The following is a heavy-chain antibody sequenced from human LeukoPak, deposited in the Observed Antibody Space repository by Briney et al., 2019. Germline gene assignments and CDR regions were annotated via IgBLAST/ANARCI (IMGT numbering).Heavy chain of an antibody. V-gene: IGHV3-30*02. J-gene: IGHJ4*02. CDR2: IRYDGSNK. Sequence: GGALRLSCAASGFTFSSFCMHWVRQAPGKGLEWVAFIRYDGSNKYYPHSPKGRFTISRDNSKNMLYLQMNSLRAEETAVYYCAKEAVRGYFVGVGPTYYFDYWGRGTLVTVSS. CDR3: AKEAVRGYFVGVGPTYYFDY. D-gene: IGHD3-9*01. CDR1: GFTFSSFC.